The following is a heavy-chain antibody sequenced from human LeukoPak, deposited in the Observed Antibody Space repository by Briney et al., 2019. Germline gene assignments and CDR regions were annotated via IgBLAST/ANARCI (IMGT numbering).Heavy chain of an antibody. Sequence: GGSLRLSCAASGLTFSSFCMCWVRQAPGKGLEWVSMITSSGGSTFYEESVKGRFTISRDNSKNTLYLQMNSLRAEDTAVYYCAKRVPDAMTGMDVWGQGTTVTVSS. CDR2: ITSSGGST. CDR3: AKRVPDAMTGMDV. J-gene: IGHJ6*02. D-gene: IGHD2-2*01. CDR1: GLTFSSFC. V-gene: IGHV3-23*01.